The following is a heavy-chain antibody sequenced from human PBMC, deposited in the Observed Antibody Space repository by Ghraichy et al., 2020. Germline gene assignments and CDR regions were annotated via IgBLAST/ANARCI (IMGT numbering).Heavy chain of an antibody. Sequence: SETLSLTCAVSGGSISSSNWWSWVRQPPGKGLEWIGEIYHSGSTNYNPSLKSRVTISVDKSKNQFSLKLSSVTAADTAVYYCARDRLDSSGYYCLDYWGQGTLVTVSS. D-gene: IGHD3-22*01. CDR1: GGSISSSNW. V-gene: IGHV4-4*02. CDR2: IYHSGST. J-gene: IGHJ4*02. CDR3: ARDRLDSSGYYCLDY.